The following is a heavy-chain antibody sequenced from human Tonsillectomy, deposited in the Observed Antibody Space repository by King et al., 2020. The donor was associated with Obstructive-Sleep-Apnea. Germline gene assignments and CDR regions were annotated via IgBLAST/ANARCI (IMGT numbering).Heavy chain of an antibody. Sequence: VQLQQWGAGLLKPSETLSLPCAVYGGSFSGYYWSWIRQPPGKGLEWIGEINHSGSTNYNPSLKSRVTISVDTSKNQFSLKLSSVTVADTAVYYCARGRSSSSWYRYDSSGGIDYWGQGTLVTVSS. CDR2: INHSGST. CDR3: ARGRSSSSWYRYDSSGGIDY. V-gene: IGHV4-34*01. J-gene: IGHJ4*02. CDR1: GGSFSGYY. D-gene: IGHD6-13*01.